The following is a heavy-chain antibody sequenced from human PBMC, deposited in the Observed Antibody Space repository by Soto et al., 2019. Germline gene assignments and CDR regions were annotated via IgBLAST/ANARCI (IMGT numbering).Heavy chain of an antibody. D-gene: IGHD2-15*01. CDR1: GGTFSSYA. CDR3: ARDLILGYCSGGSCYSSDDAFDI. Sequence: QVQLVQSGAEVKKPGSSVKVSCKASGGTFSSYAISWVRQAPGQGLEWMGGIIPIFGTANYAQKFQGRDTITADESTSTAYMELSSLRSEDTAVYYCARDLILGYCSGGSCYSSDDAFDIWGQGTMVTVSS. J-gene: IGHJ3*02. CDR2: IIPIFGTA. V-gene: IGHV1-69*01.